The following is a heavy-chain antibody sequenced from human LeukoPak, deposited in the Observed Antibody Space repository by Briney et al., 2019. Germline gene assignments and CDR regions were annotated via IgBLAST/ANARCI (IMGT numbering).Heavy chain of an antibody. Sequence: GGSLRLSCAASGFTFSNYGMPWVRQAPGKGLEWVALISYDGSNKYFADSVKGRFTISRDNSKNTLYLQMHSLRAEDTAVYYCAKDNVAAAGRYFDYWGQGTLVTVSS. J-gene: IGHJ4*02. CDR1: GFTFSNYG. V-gene: IGHV3-30*18. D-gene: IGHD6-13*01. CDR3: AKDNVAAAGRYFDY. CDR2: ISYDGSNK.